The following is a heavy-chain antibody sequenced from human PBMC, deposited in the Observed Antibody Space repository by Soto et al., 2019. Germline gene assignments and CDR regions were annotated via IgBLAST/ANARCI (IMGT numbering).Heavy chain of an antibody. J-gene: IGHJ4*02. Sequence: ASVKVSCKASGYTFTSYGISWVRQAPGQGLEWMGWISAYNGNTNYAQKLQGRVTMTTDTSTSTAYMELRSLRSEDTAVYYCVKGRSGYDFDHWGQGTLVTVSS. CDR2: ISAYNGNT. D-gene: IGHD5-12*01. CDR3: VKGRSGYDFDH. V-gene: IGHV1-18*01. CDR1: GYTFTSYG.